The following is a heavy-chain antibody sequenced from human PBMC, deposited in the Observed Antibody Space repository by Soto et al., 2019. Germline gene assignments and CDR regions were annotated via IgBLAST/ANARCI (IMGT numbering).Heavy chain of an antibody. J-gene: IGHJ5*02. CDR3: AISPIYYYDSPRNRYAP. CDR1: GGSISSSSYY. Sequence: SETLSLSCTVSGGSISSSSYYWGWIRQPPGKGQEWIGSIYYSGSTYYNPSLKSRVTISVDTSKNQFSLKLSSVTAADTAVFYFAISPIYYYDSPRNRYAPCGQGTLVTGSA. CDR2: IYYSGST. D-gene: IGHD3-22*01. V-gene: IGHV4-39*01.